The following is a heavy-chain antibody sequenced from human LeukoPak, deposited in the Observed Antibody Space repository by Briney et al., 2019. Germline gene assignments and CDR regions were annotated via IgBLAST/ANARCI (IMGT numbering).Heavy chain of an antibody. Sequence: SETLSLTCAVSGGSISSGGYSWSWIRQPPGKGLEWIGYIYYSGSTYYNPSLKSRVTISVDTSKNQFSLKLSSVTAADTAVYYCARGRYSGYDSQYYFDYWGQGTLVTVSS. CDR3: ARGRYSGYDSQYYFDY. V-gene: IGHV4-30-4*07. D-gene: IGHD5-12*01. CDR1: GGSISSGGYS. CDR2: IYYSGST. J-gene: IGHJ4*02.